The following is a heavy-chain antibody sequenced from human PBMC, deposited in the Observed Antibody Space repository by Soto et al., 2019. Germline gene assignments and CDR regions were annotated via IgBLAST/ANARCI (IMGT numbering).Heavy chain of an antibody. J-gene: IGHJ4*02. CDR2: ISAYNGNT. D-gene: IGHD4-17*01. V-gene: IGHV1-18*01. CDR3: ARDDRVYGCYGVKFDS. Sequence: QVQLVQSGAEVKKPGASVKVSCKASGYTFIDYGFSWVRQAPGQGLEWMGWISAYNGNTRNAQKFQGRLTMTRETSTSTAYMELRSLRSDDTAVYYCARDDRVYGCYGVKFDSWGQGTLVTVSS. CDR1: GYTFIDYG.